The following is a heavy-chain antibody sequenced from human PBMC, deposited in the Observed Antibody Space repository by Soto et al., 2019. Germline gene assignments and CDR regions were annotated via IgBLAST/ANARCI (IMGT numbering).Heavy chain of an antibody. CDR1: GGSIRSGGYH. Sequence: QVQLQESSPGLVKPSQTLSLICTVSGGSIRSGGYHCSWIRQHPGKGLEWIGYTYYSGSTYYNPSLKGRINISIDTSKNQFSLRLSSVTVADTAVYYCTSFSSTSGDLFDYWGQGTLVTVSS. CDR3: TSFSSTSGDLFDY. CDR2: TYYSGST. J-gene: IGHJ4*02. D-gene: IGHD2-21*02. V-gene: IGHV4-31*03.